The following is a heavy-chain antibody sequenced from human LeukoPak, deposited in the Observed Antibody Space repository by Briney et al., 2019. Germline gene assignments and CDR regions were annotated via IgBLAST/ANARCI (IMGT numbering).Heavy chain of an antibody. CDR1: GFTFRNYW. CDR3: VRGSSGTVVRGVAWAWFDP. CDR2: IHKDGSEK. D-gene: IGHD3-10*01. Sequence: GGSLRLSCVASGFTFRNYWMTWVRQAPGKGLEWVAHIHKDGSEKYFVASVRGRFTISRDNAKGSLYLQMSSLRAEDTAVYYCVRGSSGTVVRGVAWAWFDPWGQGTLVTVSS. J-gene: IGHJ5*02. V-gene: IGHV3-7*05.